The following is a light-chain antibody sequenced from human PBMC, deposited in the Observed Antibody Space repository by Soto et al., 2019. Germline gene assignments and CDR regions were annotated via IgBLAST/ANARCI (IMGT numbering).Light chain of an antibody. V-gene: IGKV3-20*01. Sequence: PRESASLSAWASQTVSMTYLTWYHHKPGQAPRLLSFGASKRATGIPDRFSGSGAGRDFTLTISGLEPEDFAVYYCHQYGSPSLISFGQGRPIE. CDR3: HQYGSPSLIS. J-gene: IGKJ5*01. CDR2: GAS. CDR1: QTVSMTY.